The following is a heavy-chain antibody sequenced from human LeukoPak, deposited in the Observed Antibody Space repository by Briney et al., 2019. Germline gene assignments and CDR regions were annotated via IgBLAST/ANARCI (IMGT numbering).Heavy chain of an antibody. J-gene: IGHJ4*02. CDR2: INPNSGGT. Sequence: EASVKVSCMASGYTFTGYYMHWVRQAPGQGLEWMRWINPNSGGTNYAQKFQGRVTMTRDTSISTAYMELSRLRSDDTAVYYCAAVTYGSGSYFAFDYWGQGTLVTVSS. V-gene: IGHV1-2*02. CDR1: GYTFTGYY. CDR3: AAVTYGSGSYFAFDY. D-gene: IGHD3-10*01.